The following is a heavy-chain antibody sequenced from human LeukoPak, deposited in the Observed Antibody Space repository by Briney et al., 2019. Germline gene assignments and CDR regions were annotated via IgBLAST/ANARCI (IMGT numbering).Heavy chain of an antibody. CDR1: GYTFTGYY. Sequence: GASVKVSCKASGYTFTGYYLHWVRQAPGQGLEWMGWINPNSGGTNYAQKFQGRVTMTSDTSISTAYMELSRLTSDDTAVCYCARNTRSTLAYDYWGQGTLVTVSS. CDR3: ARNTRSTLAYDY. V-gene: IGHV1-2*02. J-gene: IGHJ4*02. D-gene: IGHD1-1*01. CDR2: INPNSGGT.